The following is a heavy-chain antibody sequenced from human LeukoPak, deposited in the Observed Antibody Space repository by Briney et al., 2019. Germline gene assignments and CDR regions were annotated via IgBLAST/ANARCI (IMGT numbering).Heavy chain of an antibody. D-gene: IGHD2-15*01. Sequence: GGSLRLSCAASGLAFSAYKMHWVRQAPRKGLVWVSRISTDGYSTDYADFVQGRFTASRDNTKNTWSLEMNSLRAEDTAVYYCVVGGSPGYWGQGTLVTVSS. V-gene: IGHV3-74*01. CDR2: ISTDGYST. J-gene: IGHJ4*02. CDR3: VVGGSPGY. CDR1: GLAFSAYK.